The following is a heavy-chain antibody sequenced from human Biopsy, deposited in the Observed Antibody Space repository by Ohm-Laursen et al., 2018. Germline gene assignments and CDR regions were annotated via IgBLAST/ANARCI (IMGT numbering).Heavy chain of an antibody. CDR1: GGSLGLYN. D-gene: IGHD3-22*01. CDR2: IYYSGIT. Sequence: GTLSLTCAVHGGSLGLYNWDWIRLSPGKGLEWIGNIYYSGITNYNPSLKSRVSISVDTSKNQFSLKLSSVTAADTAVYYCARHGDFYYDSNIVIGALDIWGQGTMVTVSS. V-gene: IGHV4-59*08. J-gene: IGHJ3*02. CDR3: ARHGDFYYDSNIVIGALDI.